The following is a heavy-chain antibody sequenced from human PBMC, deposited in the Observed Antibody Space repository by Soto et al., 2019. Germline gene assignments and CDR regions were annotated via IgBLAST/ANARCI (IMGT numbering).Heavy chain of an antibody. J-gene: IGHJ3*02. V-gene: IGHV1-46*01. CDR2: INPSGGST. Sequence: ASVKVSCKPSGYTFTIYYMHWVRQAPGQGLEWMGIINPSGGSTSYAQKFQGRVTMTRDTSTSTVYMELSSLRSEDTAVYYCARDLTGYYYDSSGQIGASDAFDIWGQGTMVTVSS. CDR3: ARDLTGYYYDSSGQIGASDAFDI. CDR1: GYTFTIYY. D-gene: IGHD3-22*01.